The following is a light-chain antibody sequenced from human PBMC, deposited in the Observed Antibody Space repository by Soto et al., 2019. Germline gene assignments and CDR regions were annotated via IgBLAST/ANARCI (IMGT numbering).Light chain of an antibody. CDR1: QSISSY. CDR3: QQSYSTPIT. J-gene: IGKJ5*01. Sequence: IQVPQSPSSLSAPVGVRVTITCRASQSISSYLNWYQQKPGKAPKLLIYAASSLQSGVPSRFSGSGSGTDFTLTISSLQPEDFATYYCQQSYSTPITFGQGTRLEIK. V-gene: IGKV1-39*01. CDR2: AAS.